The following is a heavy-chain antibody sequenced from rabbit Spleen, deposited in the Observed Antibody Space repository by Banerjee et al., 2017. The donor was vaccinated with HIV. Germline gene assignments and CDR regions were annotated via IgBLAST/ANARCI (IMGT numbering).Heavy chain of an antibody. Sequence: QEQLVESGGGLVKPGASLTLTCKASGFSFSSGYDMCWVRQAPGKGLEWIACIYAGTIGSTYSASWAKGRFTCSKTSSTTVTLQMTSLTVADTATYFCARGSGDVGWGYLIWGPGTLVTVS. CDR3: ARGSGDVGWGYLI. J-gene: IGHJ2*01. CDR1: GFSFSSGYD. D-gene: IGHD2-1*01. V-gene: IGHV1S45*01. CDR2: IYAGTIGST.